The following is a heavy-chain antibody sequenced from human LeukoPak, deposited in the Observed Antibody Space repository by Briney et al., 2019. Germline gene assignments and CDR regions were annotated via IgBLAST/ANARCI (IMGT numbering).Heavy chain of an antibody. Sequence: SVKVSCKASGGTFSSYAISWVRQAPGQGLEWMGGIIPIFGTANYAQKFQGRVTITADESTSTAYMELSSLRSEDTAVYYCATPAVDTAMVIAYYYYGKDVWGQGTTVTVSS. CDR2: IIPIFGTA. D-gene: IGHD5-18*01. J-gene: IGHJ6*02. V-gene: IGHV1-69*01. CDR1: GGTFSSYA. CDR3: ATPAVDTAMVIAYYYYGKDV.